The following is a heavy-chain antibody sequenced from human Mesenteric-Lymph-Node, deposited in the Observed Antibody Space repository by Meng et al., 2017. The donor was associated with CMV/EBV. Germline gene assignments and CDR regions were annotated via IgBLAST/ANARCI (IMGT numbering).Heavy chain of an antibody. Sequence: GESLKISCAASGFTFSSYAMHWVRQAPGKGLEYVSAISSNGGSTYYADSVKGRFTISRDNSKNTLYFQMGSLRAEDMAVYYCARDADTAMANYFDYWGQGTLVTVSS. V-gene: IGHV3-64*02. CDR2: ISSNGGST. CDR1: GFTFSSYA. J-gene: IGHJ4*02. D-gene: IGHD5-18*01. CDR3: ARDADTAMANYFDY.